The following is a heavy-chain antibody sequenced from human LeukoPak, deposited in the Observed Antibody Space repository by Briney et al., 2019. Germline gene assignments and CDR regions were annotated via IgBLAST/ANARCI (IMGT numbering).Heavy chain of an antibody. CDR3: ARVRGRDGYFDY. J-gene: IGHJ4*02. V-gene: IGHV4-59*08. D-gene: IGHD3-10*01. CDR2: IFYIGST. CDR1: GGSISSYY. Sequence: SETLSLTCTVSGGSISSYYWSWIRQSPGKGLEWIGYIFYIGSTNYNPSLKSRVTISVDTSKNQFSLKLSSVTAADTAVYYCARVRGRDGYFDYWGQGTPVTVSS.